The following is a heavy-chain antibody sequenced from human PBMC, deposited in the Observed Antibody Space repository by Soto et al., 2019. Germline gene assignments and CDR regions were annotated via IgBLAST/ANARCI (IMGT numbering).Heavy chain of an antibody. CDR1: GYTFTTYG. CDR2: ISGYNGNT. D-gene: IGHD2-15*01. CDR3: ARDSGYCSGGSCYPTTFDS. V-gene: IGHV1-18*01. Sequence: QVLLVQSGAEVKKPGASVKVSCKASGYTFTTYGISWVRQAPGQGLEWMGWISGYNGNTTYPQKVQGRVTLTTDISTSTAYTELSSLRSADTAVYYCARDSGYCSGGSCYPTTFDSWGQGTQVTVSS. J-gene: IGHJ4*02.